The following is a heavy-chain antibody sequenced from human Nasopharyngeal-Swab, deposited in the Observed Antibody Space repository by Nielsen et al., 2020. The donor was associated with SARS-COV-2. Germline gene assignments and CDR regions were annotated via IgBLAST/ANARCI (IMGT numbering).Heavy chain of an antibody. CDR1: GFTFSSYG. CDR3: AKDYMGLYYGMDV. J-gene: IGHJ6*02. Sequence: GESLKIPCAASGFTFSSYGMHWVRQAPGKGLEWVAVISYDGSNKYYADSVKGRFTISRDNSKNTLYLQMNSLRAEDTAVYYCAKDYMGLYYGMDVWGQGTTVTVSS. CDR2: ISYDGSNK. D-gene: IGHD3-10*01. V-gene: IGHV3-30*18.